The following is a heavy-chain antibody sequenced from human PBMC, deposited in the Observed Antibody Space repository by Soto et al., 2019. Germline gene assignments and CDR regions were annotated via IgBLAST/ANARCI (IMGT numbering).Heavy chain of an antibody. CDR2: INPYNGNT. CDR3: ARGWLQLRYYFDF. V-gene: IGHV1-18*01. D-gene: IGHD5-12*01. CDR1: GYTFSNCG. Sequence: ASVKVSCKASGYTFSNCGSNWVRQAPGQGLEWMGWINPYNGNTNYAQNLQGRVTMTTDTSTSTAYMELRSLRSDDTAVFYCARGWLQLRYYFDFWGQGTLVTSPQ. J-gene: IGHJ4*02.